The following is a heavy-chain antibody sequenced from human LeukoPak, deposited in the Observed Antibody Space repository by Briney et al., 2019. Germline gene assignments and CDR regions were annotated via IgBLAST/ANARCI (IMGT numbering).Heavy chain of an antibody. CDR1: GGSISSYY. J-gene: IGHJ4*02. CDR2: IYTSGST. Sequence: PSETLSLTCTVSGGSISSYYWSWIRQPAGKGLEWIGRIYTSGSTNYNPSLKSRVTMSVDTSKNQFSLKLSSVTAADTAVYYCARDAFLVGATTGGFDYWGQGTLVTVSS. V-gene: IGHV4-4*07. D-gene: IGHD1-26*01. CDR3: ARDAFLVGATTGGFDY.